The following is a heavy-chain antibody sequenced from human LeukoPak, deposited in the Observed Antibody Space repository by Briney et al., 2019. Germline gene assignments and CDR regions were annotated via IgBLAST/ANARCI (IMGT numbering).Heavy chain of an antibody. V-gene: IGHV4-39*01. J-gene: IGHJ4*02. CDR2: IYYRGST. Sequence: PSETLSLTCTVSGVSISSSSDYWSWIRQPPGKGLEWIGSIYYRGSTYYNPSLKSRVTISVDTSKNQFALKLSSVTAADTAVYYCARLPDSSSYFDYWGQGTLITVSS. D-gene: IGHD6-6*01. CDR1: GVSISSSSDY. CDR3: ARLPDSSSYFDY.